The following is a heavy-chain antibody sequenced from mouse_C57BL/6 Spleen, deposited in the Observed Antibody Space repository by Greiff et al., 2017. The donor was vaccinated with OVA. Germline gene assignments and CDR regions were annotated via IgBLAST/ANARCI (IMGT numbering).Heavy chain of an antibody. CDR2: IWTGGGT. CDR3: AREPSSTVVDYWYFDV. V-gene: IGHV2-9-1*01. D-gene: IGHD1-1*01. CDR1: GFSLTSYA. J-gene: IGHJ1*03. Sequence: VQLQESGPGLVAPSQSLSITCTVSGFSLTSYAISWVRQPPGKGLEWLGVIWTGGGTNYNSALKSRLSISKDNSKSQVFLKMNSLQTDDTARYYCAREPSSTVVDYWYFDVWGTGTTVTVSS.